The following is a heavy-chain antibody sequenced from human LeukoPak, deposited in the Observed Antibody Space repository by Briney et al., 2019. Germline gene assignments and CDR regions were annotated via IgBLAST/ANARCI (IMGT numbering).Heavy chain of an antibody. D-gene: IGHD3-22*01. J-gene: IGHJ4*02. CDR3: ARDRYYDSSGYLGGDFDY. CDR2: ISSGSSYI. V-gene: IGHV3-21*01. CDR1: GFTVSSNY. Sequence: NPGGSLRLSCAASGFTVSSNYLSWVRQAPGMGLEWVSSISSGSSYIYYADSVKGRFTISRDNAKNSLYLQMNSLRAEDTAVYYCARDRYYDSSGYLGGDFDYWGQGTLVTVSS.